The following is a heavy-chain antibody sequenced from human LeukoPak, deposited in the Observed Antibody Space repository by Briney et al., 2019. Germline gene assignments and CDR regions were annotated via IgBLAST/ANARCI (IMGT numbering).Heavy chain of an antibody. Sequence: GESLEISCKGSGYSFTSYWIAWVRQMPGKGLEWIGINYPGDSDTRYSPSFQGQVTISADKSISTAYLQWSSLEAADTAMYYCERQPPAGSGGYYYYIDVWGKGTTVTVSS. CDR2: NYPGDSDT. V-gene: IGHV5-51*01. CDR1: GYSFTSYW. D-gene: IGHD3-10*01. CDR3: ERQPPAGSGGYYYYIDV. J-gene: IGHJ6*03.